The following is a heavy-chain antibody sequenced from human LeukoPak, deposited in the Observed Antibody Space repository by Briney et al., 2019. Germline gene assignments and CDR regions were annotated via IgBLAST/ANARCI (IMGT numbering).Heavy chain of an antibody. CDR2: IYYSGST. Sequence: SETLSLTCTVSGGSISSYYWSWIRQPPGKGLEWIGYIYYSGSTNYNPSLKSRVTISVDTSKKQFSLKLRSVTAADTAVYYCARVCGGNGRQGSNWFDPWGKGTMVTVSS. V-gene: IGHV4-59*01. D-gene: IGHD2-15*01. CDR1: GGSISSYY. J-gene: IGHJ5*02. CDR3: ARVCGGNGRQGSNWFDP.